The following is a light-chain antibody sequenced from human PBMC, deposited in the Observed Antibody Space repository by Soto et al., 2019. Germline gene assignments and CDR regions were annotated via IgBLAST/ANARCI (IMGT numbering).Light chain of an antibody. J-gene: IGKJ4*01. CDR3: QQFSSYPLT. CDR2: DAS. CDR1: QTVRNNY. V-gene: IGKV3-20*01. Sequence: EYVLTHSPGTLSLSPGERATLSCRASQTVRNNYLAWYQQKPGQAPKLLIYDASSRATGIPDRFSGGGSGTDFILTISRLEPEDFAVYYCQQFSSYPLTFGGGTKVDIK.